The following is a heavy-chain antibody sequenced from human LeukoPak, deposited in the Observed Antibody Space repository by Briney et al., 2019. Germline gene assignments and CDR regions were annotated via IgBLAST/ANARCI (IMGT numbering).Heavy chain of an antibody. D-gene: IGHD3-22*01. V-gene: IGHV4-38-2*02. J-gene: IGHJ5*02. CDR3: ARDYYDSSGYGNWFDP. CDR2: IYHSGST. CDR1: GYSISSGYY. Sequence: SETLSLTCTVSGYSISSGYYWGWIRQPPGKGLEWIGSIYHSGSTYYNPSLKSRVTISVDTSKNRFSLKLSSVTAADTAVYYCARDYYDSSGYGNWFDPWGQGTLVTVSS.